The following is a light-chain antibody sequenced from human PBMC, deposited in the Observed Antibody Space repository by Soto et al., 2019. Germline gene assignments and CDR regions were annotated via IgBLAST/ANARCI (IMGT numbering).Light chain of an antibody. CDR1: SSDIGGYYY. CDR3: CSYAGSYTYV. Sequence: QSVLTQPASVSGSPGQSITISCTGTSSDIGGYYYVSWYQQYPGKAPRLLLSSVSKRPSGVPDRFSGSKSGNTASLTISGLQAEDEADYYCCSYAGSYTYVFGTGTKVTVL. V-gene: IGLV2-11*01. J-gene: IGLJ1*01. CDR2: SVS.